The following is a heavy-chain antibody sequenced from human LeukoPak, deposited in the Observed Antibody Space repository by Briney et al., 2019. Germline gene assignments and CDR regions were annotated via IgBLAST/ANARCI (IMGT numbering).Heavy chain of an antibody. CDR1: GFTFSSHW. D-gene: IGHD5-18*01. CDR2: INSDGSIT. J-gene: IGHJ4*02. Sequence: GGSLRLSCAASGFTFSSHWMHWVRQAPGKGLVWVSRINSDGSITSYADSVKGRFTISRDNAKDTLYLQMNSLRAEDAAVYYCASPMWDTAIHDYWGQGTLVTVSS. CDR3: ASPMWDTAIHDY. V-gene: IGHV3-74*01.